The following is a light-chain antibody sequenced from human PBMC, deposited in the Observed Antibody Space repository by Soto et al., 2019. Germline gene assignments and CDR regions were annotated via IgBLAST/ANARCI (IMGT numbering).Light chain of an antibody. J-gene: IGKJ4*01. CDR2: DAS. CDR1: QSISSW. V-gene: IGKV1-5*01. CDR3: QQYNSYPLT. Sequence: DIQLTQSPSTLSASVGDRVTITCRASQSISSWLAGYQQKPGKATKLLSDDASSLESWVPSRFSGSGSGTEFTLTISSLQPDDFATYYCQQYNSYPLTFGGGTKV.